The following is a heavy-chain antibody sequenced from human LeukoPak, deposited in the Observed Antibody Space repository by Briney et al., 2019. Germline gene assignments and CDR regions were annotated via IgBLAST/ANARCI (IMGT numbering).Heavy chain of an antibody. J-gene: IGHJ5*02. D-gene: IGHD4-23*01. Sequence: SETLSLTCVVYGGSFSGYYWSWIRQPPGKGLEWIGEINHSGSTNYNPSLKSRVTISVDTSKNQFSLKLSSVTAADTAVYYCARGSVVTTETNWFDPWGQGTLVTVSS. CDR3: ARGSVVTTETNWFDP. V-gene: IGHV4-34*01. CDR1: GGSFSGYY. CDR2: INHSGST.